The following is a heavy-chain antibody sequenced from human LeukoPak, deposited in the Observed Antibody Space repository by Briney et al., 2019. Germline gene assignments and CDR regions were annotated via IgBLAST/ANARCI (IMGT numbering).Heavy chain of an antibody. D-gene: IGHD4-17*01. Sequence: GGSPRLSCAASGFTFSSYAMSWVRQAPGKGLEWVSSISSSSSYIYYADSVKGRFTISRDNAKNSLYLQMNSLRAEDTAVYYCARGAVTYYYYYYGMDVWGQGTTVTVSS. CDR2: ISSSSSYI. V-gene: IGHV3-21*01. CDR1: GFTFSSYA. CDR3: ARGAVTYYYYYYGMDV. J-gene: IGHJ6*02.